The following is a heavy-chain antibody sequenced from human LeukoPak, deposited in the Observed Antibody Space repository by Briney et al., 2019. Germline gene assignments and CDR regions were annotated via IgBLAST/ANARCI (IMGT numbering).Heavy chain of an antibody. CDR3: ARLLDYDYVWGSYRPFPQAAFDI. CDR1: GYTFTSYD. V-gene: IGHV1-8*03. D-gene: IGHD3-16*02. J-gene: IGHJ3*02. Sequence: ASVKVSCKASGYTFTSYDINWVRQATGQGLEWMGWMNPNSGNTGYAQKFQGRVTITRNTSISTAYMELRSLRSDDTAVYYCARLLDYDYVWGSYRPFPQAAFDIWGQGTMVTVSS. CDR2: MNPNSGNT.